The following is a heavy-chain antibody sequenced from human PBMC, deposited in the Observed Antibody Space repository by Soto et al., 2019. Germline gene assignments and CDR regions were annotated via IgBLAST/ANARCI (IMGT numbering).Heavy chain of an antibody. CDR2: INEDGGYK. J-gene: IGHJ4*02. V-gene: IGHV3-7*01. CDR3: VRGTLSPGLEY. CDR1: GFTFSSFW. Sequence: EVQMVVSGGDLVQPVWSLRLSCVGCGFTFSSFWMNWVRQAPGKGLELVANINEDGGYKTYGDSVRGRFTTSRDNAKNSVYLQMDSLRVEDTAVYYCVRGTLSPGLEYWGQGKLVTVSS.